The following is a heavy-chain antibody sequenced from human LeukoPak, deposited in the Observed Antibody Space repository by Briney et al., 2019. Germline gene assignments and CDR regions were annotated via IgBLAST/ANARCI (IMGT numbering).Heavy chain of an antibody. Sequence: ASVKVSRKATGYTFTSYGISWVRQAPGQGLEWMGWISAYNGNTNYAQKLQGRVTMTTDTSTSTAYMELRSLRSDDTAVYYCARGVAAAGILYYYYMDVWGKGTTVTVS. V-gene: IGHV1-18*01. CDR1: GYTFTSYG. CDR2: ISAYNGNT. CDR3: ARGVAAAGILYYYYMDV. D-gene: IGHD6-13*01. J-gene: IGHJ6*03.